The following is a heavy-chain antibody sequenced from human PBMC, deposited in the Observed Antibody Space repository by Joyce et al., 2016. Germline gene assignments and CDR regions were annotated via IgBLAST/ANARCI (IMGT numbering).Heavy chain of an antibody. D-gene: IGHD4-17*01. J-gene: IGHJ2*01. Sequence: EMQLVESGGGLVQPGGSLRLSCAASGFTFSSYWMHWVRQAPGKGLEWVSRVSRINTEESSTKYADSVKGRFIISRDNAKNTLYLQMNSLRAEDTAVYYCAREGYGDYPVPHWYFDLWGRGTLVTVSS. CDR2: INTEESST. CDR3: AREGYGDYPVPHWYFDL. V-gene: IGHV3-74*01. CDR1: GFTFSSYW.